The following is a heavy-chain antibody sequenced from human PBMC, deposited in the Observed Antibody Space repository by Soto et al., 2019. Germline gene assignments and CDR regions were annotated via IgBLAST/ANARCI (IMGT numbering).Heavy chain of an antibody. J-gene: IGHJ4*02. CDR3: ARAGSSSPHDY. CDR1: GYTFTSYY. Sequence: QVQLVQSGAEVKKPGASVKVSCKASGYTFTSYYMHWVRQAPGQGLEWMGIINPSGGSTSYAQKFQGRVTMSRVTSTSTVYMELSSLRSEDTAVYYCARAGSSSPHDYWGQGTLVTVSS. CDR2: INPSGGST. V-gene: IGHV1-46*01. D-gene: IGHD6-6*01.